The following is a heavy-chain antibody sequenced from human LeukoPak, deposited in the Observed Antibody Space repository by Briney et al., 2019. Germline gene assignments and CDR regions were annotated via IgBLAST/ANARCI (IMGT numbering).Heavy chain of an antibody. J-gene: IGHJ4*02. CDR3: ARCLSSVPAANEFDY. D-gene: IGHD2-2*01. Sequence: SETLSLTCTVSGDSISSYSHSWGWIRQPPGKGLEWIGEINHSGSTNYNPSLKSRVTISVDTSKNQFSLKLSSVTAADTAVYYCARCLSSVPAANEFDYWSRGTLVTVSS. CDR1: GDSISSYSHS. V-gene: IGHV4-39*07. CDR2: INHSGST.